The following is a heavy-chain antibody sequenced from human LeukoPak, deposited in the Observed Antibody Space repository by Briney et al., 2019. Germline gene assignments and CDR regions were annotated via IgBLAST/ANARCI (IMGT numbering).Heavy chain of an antibody. CDR2: INPSGGST. V-gene: IGHV1-46*01. J-gene: IGHJ5*02. CDR3: ARAGAVVDNWFDP. Sequence: ASVKVSCKASGYTFTSYYMHWVRQAPGQGLEWMGIINPSGGSTSYAQKFQGRVTMTRDMSTSTVYMELSSLRPEDTAVYYCARAGAVVDNWFDPWGQGTLVTVSS. CDR1: GYTFTSYY. D-gene: IGHD2-15*01.